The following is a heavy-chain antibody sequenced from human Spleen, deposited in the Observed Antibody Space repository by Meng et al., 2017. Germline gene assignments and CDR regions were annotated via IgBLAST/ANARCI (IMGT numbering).Heavy chain of an antibody. CDR3: AHRAVAGSFEYFQH. D-gene: IGHD6-19*01. CDR2: IYWDDDK. J-gene: IGHJ1*01. V-gene: IGHV2-5*02. Sequence: TCKELGPMLVKPTQTCSLPCTSSGVAIRTRCVGVGWIRQPPGKALEWLALIYWDDDKRYSPSLKSRLTITKDNSKNQVVLTMTNMDSVDTATYYCAHRAVAGSFEYFQHWGQGTLVTVSS. CDR1: GVAIRTRCVG.